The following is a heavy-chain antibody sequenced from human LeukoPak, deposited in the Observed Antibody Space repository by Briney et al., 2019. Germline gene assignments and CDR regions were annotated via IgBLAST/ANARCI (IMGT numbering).Heavy chain of an antibody. CDR3: ARDRDSINQDP. V-gene: IGHV3-48*01. Sequence: GGSLRLSCAASGFTFSSYSMNWVRQAPGKGLEWVSYISSSSSTIYYAVSVKGRFTISRDNAKNSLYLQMNSLRAEDTAVYYCARDRDSINQDPWGQGTLVTVSS. D-gene: IGHD3-3*02. CDR1: GFTFSSYS. J-gene: IGHJ5*02. CDR2: ISSSSSTI.